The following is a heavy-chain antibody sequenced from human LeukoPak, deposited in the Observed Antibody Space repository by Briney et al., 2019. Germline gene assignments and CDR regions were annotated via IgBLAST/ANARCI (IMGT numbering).Heavy chain of an antibody. Sequence: SETLSLTCIVSGDSVSGYYWNWIRQPPGKGLEWIGYTHHSGNTLYNPSLKSRVTTSVDTSKNQFSPKLSSVTAADTAVYYCASHYYDSSGYFEQFDYWGQGTLVTVSS. D-gene: IGHD3-22*01. V-gene: IGHV4-59*02. CDR2: THHSGNT. CDR3: ASHYYDSSGYFEQFDY. J-gene: IGHJ4*02. CDR1: GDSVSGYY.